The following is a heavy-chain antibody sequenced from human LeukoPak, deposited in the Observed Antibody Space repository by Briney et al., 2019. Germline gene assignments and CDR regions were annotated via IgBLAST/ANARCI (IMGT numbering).Heavy chain of an antibody. D-gene: IGHD2-15*01. CDR3: ARVYCGGGTCYDSRGWFDP. CDR1: GYSISSGFY. V-gene: IGHV4-38-2*02. CDR2: IYYSGST. Sequence: SETLSLTCSVSGYSISSGFYWGWIRQPPGKGLEWIGTIYYSGSTYYNLSLKSRVTISVDTSKNQFSLKLSSVTAADTAIYYCARVYCGGGTCYDSRGWFDPWGQGTLVTVSS. J-gene: IGHJ5*02.